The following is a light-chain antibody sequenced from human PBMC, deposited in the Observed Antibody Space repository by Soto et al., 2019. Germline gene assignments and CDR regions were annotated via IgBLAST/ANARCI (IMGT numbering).Light chain of an antibody. J-gene: IGKJ1*01. V-gene: IGKV3-20*01. Sequence: EIVLTQSPGTLSLSPGERATLSCGASQSVSSSYLAWYQQKPGQAPRLLIYSASSRATGIPDRFSGRGSGTDFTLTISGLEPEDFAVYYCQQYGRSPWTFGQGTKVDIK. CDR2: SAS. CDR1: QSVSSSY. CDR3: QQYGRSPWT.